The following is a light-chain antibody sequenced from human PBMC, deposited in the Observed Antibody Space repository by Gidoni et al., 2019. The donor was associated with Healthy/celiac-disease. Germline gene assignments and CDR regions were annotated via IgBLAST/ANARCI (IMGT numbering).Light chain of an antibody. J-gene: IGKJ4*01. Sequence: DIVMTQSPATLSVSPGERATLSCRASQSVNSNLAWYQQKPGQAPRLLIYGASTRATGIPARFSGSGSGTEFNLTISSLQSEDFAVYYCQQYNNWPPLTFGGGTKVEIK. CDR1: QSVNSN. CDR2: GAS. CDR3: QQYNNWPPLT. V-gene: IGKV3-15*01.